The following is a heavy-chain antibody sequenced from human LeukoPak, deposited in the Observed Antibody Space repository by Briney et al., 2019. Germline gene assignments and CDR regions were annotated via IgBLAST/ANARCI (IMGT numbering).Heavy chain of an antibody. CDR3: ARDAVVIGTAADDY. V-gene: IGHV3-48*01. CDR1: GFTFSSYS. Sequence: GGSLRLSCAASGFTFSSYSMNWVRQAPGNGLEWVSYISSSSSTIYYADSVKGRFTISRDNAKNSLYLQMNSLRAEDTAVYYCARDAVVIGTAADDYWGQGTLVTVSS. CDR2: ISSSSSTI. J-gene: IGHJ4*02. D-gene: IGHD4-23*01.